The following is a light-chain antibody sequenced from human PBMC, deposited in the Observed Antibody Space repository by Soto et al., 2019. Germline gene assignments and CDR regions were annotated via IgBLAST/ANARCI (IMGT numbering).Light chain of an antibody. V-gene: IGLV2-14*01. CDR3: SSYTSSITPYV. CDR1: ITDIGAYNY. J-gene: IGLJ1*01. Sequence: QSVLTQPASVSGSPGQSITISCTGTITDIGAYNYVSWYQQHPGKAPKLLIYGVSSRPSGVSNRFSGSKSGNAACLTISGLQADDEAEYYCSSYTSSITPYVFGTGTKVTVL. CDR2: GVS.